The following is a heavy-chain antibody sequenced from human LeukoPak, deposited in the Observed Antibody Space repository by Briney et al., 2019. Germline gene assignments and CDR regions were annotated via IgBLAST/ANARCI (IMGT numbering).Heavy chain of an antibody. CDR2: IYYSGNI. CDR1: GGSISSYY. J-gene: IGHJ4*02. Sequence: TSETLSLTCTVSGGSISSYYWGWIRQPPGKGLEWIGSIYYSGNIYHNPSVKSRVTISVDTSKNQFSLKLSSVTAADTAVYSCARHGVDVGLVTTFDFWGRGTLVTVSS. D-gene: IGHD4-23*01. CDR3: ARHGVDVGLVTTFDF. V-gene: IGHV4-39*01.